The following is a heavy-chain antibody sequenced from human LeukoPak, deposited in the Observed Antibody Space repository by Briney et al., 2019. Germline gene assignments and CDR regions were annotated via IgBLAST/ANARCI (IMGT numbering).Heavy chain of an antibody. V-gene: IGHV3-74*01. CDR2: IKSDVSSR. D-gene: IGHD6-13*01. Sequence: GPLRLSCAASGFTFSNYWMHWVRQAPGMGLVWVSRIKSDVSSRNYADSVKGRFTISTDSAKNTVYLQMDSLRTEDTAVYYCASASSHRIGAGGDYWGQGTLVTVSS. J-gene: IGHJ4*02. CDR3: ASASSHRIGAGGDY. CDR1: GFTFSNYW.